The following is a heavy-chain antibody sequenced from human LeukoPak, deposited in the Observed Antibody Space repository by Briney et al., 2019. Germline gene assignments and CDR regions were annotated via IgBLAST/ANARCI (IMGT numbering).Heavy chain of an antibody. CDR1: GYTFTDDY. J-gene: IGHJ4*02. Sequence: ASVKVSCKASGYTFTDDYIHWVRQAPGQGLEWMGWINVNSGGTNYAQKLQGRVTMTTDTSTSTAYMELRSLRSDDTAVYYCARARYDSSGYYWTNYFDYWGQGTLVTVSS. V-gene: IGHV1-2*02. CDR3: ARARYDSSGYYWTNYFDY. D-gene: IGHD3-22*01. CDR2: INVNSGGT.